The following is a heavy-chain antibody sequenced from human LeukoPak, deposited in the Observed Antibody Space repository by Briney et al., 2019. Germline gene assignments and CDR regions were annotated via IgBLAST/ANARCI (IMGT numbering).Heavy chain of an antibody. Sequence: SETLSLTCAVSGYSISSGYYWGWIRQPPGKGLEWIGSIYHSGSTYYNPSLKSRVTISVDTSKNQFSLKLSSVTAADTAVYYCASYGSGSYWSDYWGQGTLVTVSS. CDR1: GYSISSGYY. CDR3: ASYGSGSYWSDY. J-gene: IGHJ4*02. CDR2: IYHSGST. D-gene: IGHD3-10*01. V-gene: IGHV4-38-2*01.